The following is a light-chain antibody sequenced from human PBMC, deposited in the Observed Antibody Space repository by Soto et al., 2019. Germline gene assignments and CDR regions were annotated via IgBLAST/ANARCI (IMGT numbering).Light chain of an antibody. V-gene: IGKV3-15*01. CDR3: QQYDNWSPLT. J-gene: IGKJ4*01. Sequence: DIVMTQSPATLSVSPGERATLSCRASQSVSCYLAWYQQKPGQAPRLLIYGASTRASGTPARFSSSVSGTEFTLTISSLQSEDFAVYYCQQYDNWSPLTFGGGTKVE. CDR1: QSVSCY. CDR2: GAS.